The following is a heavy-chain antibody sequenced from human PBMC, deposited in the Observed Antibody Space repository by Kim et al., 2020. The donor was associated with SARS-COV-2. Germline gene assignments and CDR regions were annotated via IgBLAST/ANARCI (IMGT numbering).Heavy chain of an antibody. D-gene: IGHD4-17*01. CDR3: AKELTVTTEANDGDFFDS. CDR2: ISGSGRST. CDR1: GFPFITYT. J-gene: IGHJ4*01. Sequence: GGSLRLSCVASGFPFITYTMNWVRQAPGKGLEWVSGISGSGRSTYYADSVKGRFTVSRDNSKNTLYLQMNSLRVEDTAVYYCAKELTVTTEANDGDFFDSWGQGTLVTVSS. V-gene: IGHV3-23*01.